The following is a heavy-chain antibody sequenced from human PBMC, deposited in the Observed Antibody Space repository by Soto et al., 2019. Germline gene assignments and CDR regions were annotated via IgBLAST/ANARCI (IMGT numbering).Heavy chain of an antibody. J-gene: IGHJ4*02. CDR3: ARDHQAGSGFSHPVNDNAPFDY. Sequence: SVKVSCKASGGTFSSYAISWVRQAPGQGLEWMGGIIPIFGTANYAQKFQGRVTITADESTSTAYMELSSLRSEDTAVYYCARDHQAGSGFSHPVNDNAPFDYWGQGTLVTVSS. D-gene: IGHD1-1*01. CDR2: IIPIFGTA. CDR1: GGTFSSYA. V-gene: IGHV1-69*13.